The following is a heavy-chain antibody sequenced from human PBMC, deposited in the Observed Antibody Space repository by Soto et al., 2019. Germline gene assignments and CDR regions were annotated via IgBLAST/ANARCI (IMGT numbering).Heavy chain of an antibody. J-gene: IGHJ6*02. CDR3: ARLRRLFVVVVAATQLGDV. D-gene: IGHD2-15*01. CDR2: IYYSGST. CDR1: GGAISSSSYY. V-gene: IGHV4-39*01. Sequence: QLQLQESGPGLVKPSETLSLTCTVSGGAISSSSYYWGWIRQPPGRGLEWIGSIYYSGSTYYNPSLKSRVTISVDTSKNQFSLKLSSVTAADTAVYYCARLRRLFVVVVAATQLGDVWGQGTTVTVSS.